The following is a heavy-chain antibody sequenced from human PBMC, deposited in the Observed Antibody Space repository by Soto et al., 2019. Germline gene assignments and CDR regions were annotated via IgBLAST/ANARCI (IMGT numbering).Heavy chain of an antibody. CDR3: TRGGNLYEYMI. J-gene: IGHJ4*02. CDR2: IPYNGGK. CDR1: DGSVSSYGYY. V-gene: IGHV4-61*08. Sequence: QVQLQESGPGLVKPSEPLSLTCTVSDGSVSSYGYYWTWVRQAPGKGLEWIGYIPYNGGKSYNPSHRSRVTISLDTSESPVSLDLTIATAADTALYDCTRGGNLYEYMIWGQGPLVTVSS. D-gene: IGHD2-8*01.